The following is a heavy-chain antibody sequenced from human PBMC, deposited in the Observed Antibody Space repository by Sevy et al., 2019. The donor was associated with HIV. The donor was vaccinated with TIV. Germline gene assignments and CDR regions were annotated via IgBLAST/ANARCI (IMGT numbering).Heavy chain of an antibody. CDR1: GFTFSSYS. V-gene: IGHV3-21*01. J-gene: IGHJ5*02. Sequence: GGSLRLSCAASGFTFSSYSMNWVRQAPGKGLEWVSSISSSSSYIYYTDSVKGRFTISRDNAKNSLYLQMNSLRAEDTAVYYCARDLISGSYGGWFDPWGQGTLVTVSS. CDR2: ISSSSSYI. D-gene: IGHD1-26*01. CDR3: ARDLISGSYGGWFDP.